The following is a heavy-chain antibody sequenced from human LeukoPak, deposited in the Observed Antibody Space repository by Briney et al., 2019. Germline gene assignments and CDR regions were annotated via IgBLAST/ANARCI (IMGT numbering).Heavy chain of an antibody. V-gene: IGHV5-51*01. D-gene: IGHD3-22*01. CDR2: IYPGDSDT. Sequence: GESLKISCKGSGYSFTSYWIGWVRQMPGKGLEWMGIIYPGDSDTRYSPSFQGQVTISADKSISTAYLQWSSLKASDTAMYYCARAYYYDSSGYPPDAFDIWGQGTMVTVSS. CDR1: GYSFTSYW. CDR3: ARAYYYDSSGYPPDAFDI. J-gene: IGHJ3*02.